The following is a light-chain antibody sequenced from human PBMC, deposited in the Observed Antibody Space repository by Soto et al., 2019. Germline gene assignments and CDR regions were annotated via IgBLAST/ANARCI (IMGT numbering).Light chain of an antibody. J-gene: IGLJ1*01. CDR3: SSYTISSTYV. CDR1: SSDGGGYNY. CDR2: DVS. V-gene: IGLV2-14*01. Sequence: QSALTQPASVSGSPGQSVAISCTGTSSDGGGYNYVSWYQQHPGEAPKLLINDVSNRPSGVSSRFSGSKSGNTASLTISGLQAEDEADYYCSSYTISSTYVFGTGTKVTVL.